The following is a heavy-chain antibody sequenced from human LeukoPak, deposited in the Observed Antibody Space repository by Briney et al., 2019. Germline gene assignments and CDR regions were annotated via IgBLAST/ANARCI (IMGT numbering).Heavy chain of an antibody. J-gene: IGHJ4*02. CDR1: GGSCSGYY. D-gene: IGHD5-18*01. Sequence: SSETLSLTCAVYGGSCSGYYWSSIRQPPGKGLEWIGEINHSGSTNYNPSLKSRVTISVDTSKNQFSLKLSSVTAADTAVYYCARGRIQDYWGQGTLVTVSS. V-gene: IGHV4-34*01. CDR2: INHSGST. CDR3: ARGRIQDY.